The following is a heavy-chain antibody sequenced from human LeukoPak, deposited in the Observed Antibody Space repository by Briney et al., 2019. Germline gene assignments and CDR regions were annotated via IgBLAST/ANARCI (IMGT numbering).Heavy chain of an antibody. CDR1: GGSISSYY. CDR2: IYYSGST. D-gene: IGHD3-22*01. CDR3: AREPNYYESPDY. J-gene: IGHJ4*02. Sequence: SETLSFTCTVSGGSISSYYWSWIRQPPGKGLEWIGYIYYSGSTNYNPSLKSRVTISLDTSKNQFSLKLSSVTAADTAVYYCAREPNYYESPDYWGQGTLVTVSS. V-gene: IGHV4-59*01.